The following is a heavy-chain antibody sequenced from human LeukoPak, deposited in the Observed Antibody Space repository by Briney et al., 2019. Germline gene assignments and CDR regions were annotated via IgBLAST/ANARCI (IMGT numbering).Heavy chain of an antibody. D-gene: IGHD1-26*01. CDR1: GFTFNNSN. CDR2: ITSSGSYI. CDR3: ARRDPLSYQLGTLNFDH. J-gene: IGHJ4*02. Sequence: GGSLRLSCAASGFTFNNSNMNWVRQAPGKGLEWVSSITSSGSYIYYIDSVKGRFTISRDNAKSSLYLEMNSLTAEDTAVYYCARRDPLSYQLGTLNFDHWGQGTLVTVSS. V-gene: IGHV3-21*01.